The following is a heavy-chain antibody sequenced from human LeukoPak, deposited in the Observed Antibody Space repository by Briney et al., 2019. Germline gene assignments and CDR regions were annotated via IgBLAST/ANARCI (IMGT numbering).Heavy chain of an antibody. V-gene: IGHV3-21*01. J-gene: IGHJ4*02. Sequence: GGSLRLSCAASGFTFSSYSMNWVRQAPGKGLEWVSSISSSSSYIYYADSVKGRVTISRDNAKNSLYLQMNSLRAEDTAVYYCASSSWSPYFDYWGQGTLVTVSS. CDR1: GFTFSSYS. CDR3: ASSSWSPYFDY. D-gene: IGHD6-13*01. CDR2: ISSSSSYI.